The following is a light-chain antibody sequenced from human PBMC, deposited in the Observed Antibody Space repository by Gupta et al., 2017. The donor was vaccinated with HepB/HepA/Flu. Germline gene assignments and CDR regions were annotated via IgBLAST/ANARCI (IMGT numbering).Light chain of an antibody. V-gene: IGLV4-60*03. J-gene: IGLJ1*01. Sequence: PVLTQSPSASASLGSSVNLTCTLSSGHINNIISWHQQQPAKAPRYLLMFEDSGSYTKGPGGRSGSSGASSAAVPNITISNREAADEYYDYWETKNSNFVFGTGTKLTVL. CDR1: SGHINNI. CDR3: ETKNSNFV. CDR2: FEDSGSY.